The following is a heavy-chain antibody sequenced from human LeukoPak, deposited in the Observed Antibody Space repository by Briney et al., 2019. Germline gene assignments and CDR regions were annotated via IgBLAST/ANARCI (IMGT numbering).Heavy chain of an antibody. CDR3: ARDTQLVLWFGEVNWFDP. CDR2: VHISGST. D-gene: IGHD3-10*01. J-gene: IGHJ5*02. CDR1: GGSISSRSYC. Sequence: SETLSLTCTVSGGSISSRSYCWSWIRQPAGKGLEWIGHVHISGSTNYNSSLKSRVTISVDTSKNQFSLKLSSVTAADTAVYYWARDTQLVLWFGEVNWFDPWGQGTLVTVSS. V-gene: IGHV4-61*09.